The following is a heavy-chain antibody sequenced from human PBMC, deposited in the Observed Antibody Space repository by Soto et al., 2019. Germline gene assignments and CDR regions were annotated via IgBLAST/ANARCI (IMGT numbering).Heavy chain of an antibody. CDR2: ITASGLST. CDR3: ATDPRFVVATLDY. V-gene: IGHV3-23*01. CDR1: GFTFSNFA. Sequence: EVQLLESGGGLVQPGGSLRLSCATSGFTFSNFAMNWVRQAPGKGLEWVSAITASGLSTNYADSVKGRFTISRDNSQNTLFLQMNGLRAEDTAVYFCATDPRFVVATLDYWGQGTLVTVSS. D-gene: IGHD2-15*01. J-gene: IGHJ4*02.